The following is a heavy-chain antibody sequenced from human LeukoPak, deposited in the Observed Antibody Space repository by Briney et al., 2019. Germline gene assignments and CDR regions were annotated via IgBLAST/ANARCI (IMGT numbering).Heavy chain of an antibody. D-gene: IGHD6-19*01. CDR2: IASDGGAK. V-gene: IGHV3-30*03. J-gene: IGHJ4*02. Sequence: GGSLRLSCVASGFSFSNHGMHWVRQASGKGLEWVSVIASDGGAKFYADSVKGRFTLSRDNPKNMFFLQMNLLTVEDTAIYYCAREATWGQWYFDHWGQGTPVTVSS. CDR3: AREATWGQWYFDH. CDR1: GFSFSNHG.